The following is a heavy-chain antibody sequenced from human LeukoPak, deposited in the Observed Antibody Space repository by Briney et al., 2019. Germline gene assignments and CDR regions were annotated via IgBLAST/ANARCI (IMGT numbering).Heavy chain of an antibody. J-gene: IGHJ4*02. CDR1: GFTFSSYS. D-gene: IGHD3-3*01. CDR2: ISSSSSYI. CDR3: ARNGAFLEWLLFVDY. Sequence: GGSLRLSCAASGFTFSSYSMNWVRQAPGKGLEWVSSISSSSSYIYYADSVKGRFTISRDNAKNSLYLQMNSLRAEDTAVYYCARNGAFLEWLLFVDYWGQGTLVTVSS. V-gene: IGHV3-21*01.